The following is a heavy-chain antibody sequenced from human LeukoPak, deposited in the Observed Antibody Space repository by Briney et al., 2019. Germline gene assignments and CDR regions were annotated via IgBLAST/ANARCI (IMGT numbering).Heavy chain of an antibody. CDR2: ISSSSSYI. CDR1: GFTFSTYS. CDR3: ARDLRGATIHPHFDY. V-gene: IGHV3-21*01. J-gene: IGHJ4*02. D-gene: IGHD1-26*01. Sequence: PGGSLRLSCAASGFTFSTYSMNWVRQAPGKGLEWVSSISSSSSYIYYADSVKGRFTISRDNAKNSLYLQMNSLRAEDTAVYYCARDLRGATIHPHFDYWGQGTLVTVSS.